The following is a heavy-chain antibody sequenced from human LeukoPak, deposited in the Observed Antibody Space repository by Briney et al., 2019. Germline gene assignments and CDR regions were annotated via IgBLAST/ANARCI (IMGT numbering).Heavy chain of an antibody. J-gene: IGHJ2*01. V-gene: IGHV3-21*01. Sequence: LSLTCTVSGGSISSYYWSWLRQPPGKGLEWVSSISTGSSYIYYAHSVKGRFTISRDKAKNSLYLQMNSLRGEDTAVYYCAGSDTTGYLPREWDYWYFDLWGRGTLVTVSS. CDR1: GGSISSYY. CDR2: ISTGSSYI. D-gene: IGHD3-9*01. CDR3: AGSDTTGYLPREWDYWYFDL.